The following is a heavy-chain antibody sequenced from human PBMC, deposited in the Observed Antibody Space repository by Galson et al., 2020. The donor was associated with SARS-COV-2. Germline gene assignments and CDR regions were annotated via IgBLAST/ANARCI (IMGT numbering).Heavy chain of an antibody. CDR1: GGSISSYY. V-gene: IGHV4-59*08. D-gene: IGHD3-22*01. CDR2: IYYSGST. Sequence: SETLSLTCTVSGGSISSYYWSWIRQPPGKGLEWIGYIYYSGSTNYNPSLKSRVTISVDTSKNQFSLKLSSVTAADTAVYYCARHRVSYYDSSGYSPYFDYWGQGTLVTVSS. J-gene: IGHJ4*02. CDR3: ARHRVSYYDSSGYSPYFDY.